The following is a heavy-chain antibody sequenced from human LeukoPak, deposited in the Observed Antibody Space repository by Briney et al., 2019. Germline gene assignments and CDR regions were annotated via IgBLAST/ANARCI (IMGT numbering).Heavy chain of an antibody. CDR3: ARGRYDSSGYRGGTEN. CDR1: GFPFSSYS. V-gene: IGHV3-21*01. J-gene: IGHJ3*01. Sequence: GGPLRLSCAASGFPFSSYSINWVRQAPGKGLEWLSSMSSSSSYTYYAYSVKGRFTISRDNAKNSLYLQMNSLRAEDTAVYYCARGRYDSSGYRGGTENWGQGTMVTVSS. CDR2: MSSSSSYT. D-gene: IGHD3-22*01.